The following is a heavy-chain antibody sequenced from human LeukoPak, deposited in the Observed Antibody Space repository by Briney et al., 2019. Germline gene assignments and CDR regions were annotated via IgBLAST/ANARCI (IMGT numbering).Heavy chain of an antibody. D-gene: IGHD3-3*01. CDR3: ARGVVQAYGAFDI. J-gene: IGHJ3*02. Sequence: ASVKVSCKASGYTFTGYYMHWVRQAPGQGLEWMGWTNPNSGGTNYAQKFQGRVTMTRDTSISTAYMELSRLRSDDTAVYYCARGVVQAYGAFDIWGQGTMVTVSS. CDR1: GYTFTGYY. CDR2: TNPNSGGT. V-gene: IGHV1-2*02.